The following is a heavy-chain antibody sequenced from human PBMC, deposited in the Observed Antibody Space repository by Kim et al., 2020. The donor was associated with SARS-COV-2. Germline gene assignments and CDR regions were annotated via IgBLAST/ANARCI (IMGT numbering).Heavy chain of an antibody. V-gene: IGHV3-9*01. D-gene: IGHD3-16*01. J-gene: IGHJ6*03. CDR3: AKGIWGSGYYYYYYYMDV. Sequence: VKGRFTISRDNAKTSLYLQMNSLRAEDTALYYCAKGIWGSGYYYYYYYMDVWGKGTTVTVSS.